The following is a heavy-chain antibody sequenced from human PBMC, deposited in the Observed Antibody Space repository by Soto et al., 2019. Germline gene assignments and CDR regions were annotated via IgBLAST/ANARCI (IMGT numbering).Heavy chain of an antibody. CDR2: IYHSGST. CDR1: GGSISSGGYS. D-gene: IGHD5-18*01. Sequence: PSETLSLTCAVSGGSISSGGYSWSWIRQPPGKGLEWIGYIYHSGSTYYNPSLKSRVTISVDTSKNQFSLKLSSMTAADTAVYYCARGYGRNFDYWGQGTLVTSPQ. J-gene: IGHJ4*02. CDR3: ARGYGRNFDY. V-gene: IGHV4-30-2*01.